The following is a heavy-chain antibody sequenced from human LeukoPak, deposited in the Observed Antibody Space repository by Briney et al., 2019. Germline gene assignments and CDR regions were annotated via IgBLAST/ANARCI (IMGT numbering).Heavy chain of an antibody. D-gene: IGHD6-13*01. J-gene: IGHJ5*02. Sequence: SETLSLTCTVSGASISSGDYFWTWIRQPPGKGLEWIGYIFDSGRTDFNPSLKSRVTISVDTSKNQFSLKLSSVTAADTAVYYCARDRLSSWKIKNWFDPWGQGTLVTVSS. V-gene: IGHV4-30-2*01. CDR2: IFDSGRT. CDR3: ARDRLSSWKIKNWFDP. CDR1: GASISSGDYF.